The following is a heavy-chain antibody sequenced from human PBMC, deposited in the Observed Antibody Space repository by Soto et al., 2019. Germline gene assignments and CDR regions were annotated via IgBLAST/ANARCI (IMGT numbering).Heavy chain of an antibody. CDR1: GYTFTGYY. CDR3: ARSYYYDSSGYYYEGSEFDY. J-gene: IGHJ4*02. V-gene: IGHV1-2*04. CDR2: INPNSGGT. Sequence: ASVKVSCKASGYTFTGYYMHWVRQAPGQGPEWMGWINPNSGGTNYAQKFQGWVTMTRDTSISTAYMELSRLRSDDTAVYYCARSYYYDSSGYYYEGSEFDYWGQGTLVTVSS. D-gene: IGHD3-22*01.